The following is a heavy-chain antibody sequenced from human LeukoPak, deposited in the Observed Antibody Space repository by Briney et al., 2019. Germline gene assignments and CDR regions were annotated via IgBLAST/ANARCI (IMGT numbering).Heavy chain of an antibody. CDR3: AGYVLRYFGWLLRGAFDI. CDR1: GGSISSGSCY. CDR2: ICYSGST. V-gene: IGHV4-61*01. D-gene: IGHD3-9*01. Sequence: PSETLSLTCTVSGGSISSGSCYWSWIRQPPGKGLEWIGYICYSGSTNYNPSLKIRVTISVDTSKNQFSLKLSSVTAAHTAVYYCAGYVLRYFGWLLRGAFDIWGPGTMVTVSS. J-gene: IGHJ3*02.